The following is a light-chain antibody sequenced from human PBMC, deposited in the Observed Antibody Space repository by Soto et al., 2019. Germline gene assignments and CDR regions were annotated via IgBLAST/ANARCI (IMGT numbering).Light chain of an antibody. CDR1: QSVNRN. V-gene: IGKV3-15*01. CDR3: QQYNSWTSIT. J-gene: IGKJ5*01. CDR2: AAS. Sequence: EILLTQSPATLSVSPGERATLSCRSSQSVNRNLGWYQQKPGQAPRLLIFAASTRAPGIPARFSGSGSGTEFTLTISGLQSEYFAVYYCQQYNSWTSITFGQGTRLEVK.